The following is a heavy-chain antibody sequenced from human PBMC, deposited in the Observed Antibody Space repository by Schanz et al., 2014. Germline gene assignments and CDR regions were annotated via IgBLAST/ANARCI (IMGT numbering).Heavy chain of an antibody. Sequence: VQLVESGGGVVQPGRSLRLSCAASGFSFSTYAMHWVRQAPGKGLRCVAVISGNGGEKYYADSVKGRFTISREKSEKKRGGERKRMRIEEKEGDYCARDDGGGYNQIDYWGQGALVTVSS. J-gene: IGHJ4*02. CDR1: GFSFSTYA. CDR2: ISGNGGEK. V-gene: IGHV3-30*04. D-gene: IGHD5-12*01. CDR3: ARDDGGGYNQIDY.